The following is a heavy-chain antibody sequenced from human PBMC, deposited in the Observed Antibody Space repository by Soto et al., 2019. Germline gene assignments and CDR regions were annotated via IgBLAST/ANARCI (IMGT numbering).Heavy chain of an antibody. V-gene: IGHV1-8*01. Sequence: QVQLVQSGAEVKKPGASVKVSCKASGYTFTSYDINWVRQATGHGLEWMGWMNPNSGNTVYAQKFQGRVTMTRDTSISTADMELSSLRSEDTAVYYCARERTGTTSNWVDPWGQGTLVTVSS. J-gene: IGHJ5*02. CDR3: ARERTGTTSNWVDP. D-gene: IGHD1-7*01. CDR2: MNPNSGNT. CDR1: GYTFTSYD.